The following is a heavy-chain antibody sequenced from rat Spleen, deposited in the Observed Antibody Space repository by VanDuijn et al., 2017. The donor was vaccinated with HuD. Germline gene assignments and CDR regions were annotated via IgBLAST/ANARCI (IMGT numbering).Heavy chain of an antibody. Sequence: QVQLKESGPGLVQPSQTLSLTCTVSGFSLTDYHVSWVRQPPGRGLEWIATISSGGSIYYNSALNSRLSISRDTSKSQVFLKVNSLQTDDTGTYYCTIHPRYWGQGVMVTVSS. CDR1: GFSLTDYH. V-gene: IGHV2S12*01. D-gene: IGHD3-1*01. J-gene: IGHJ2*01. CDR3: TIHPRY. CDR2: ISSGGSI.